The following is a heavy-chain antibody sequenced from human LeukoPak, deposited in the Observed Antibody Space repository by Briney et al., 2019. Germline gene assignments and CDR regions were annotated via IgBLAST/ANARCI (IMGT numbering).Heavy chain of an antibody. CDR1: GFTFSSYA. Sequence: PGGSLRLSCAASGFTFSSYAMSWVRQAPGKGLEWVSAISGSGGSTYYADSVKGRFTISRDNSKNTLYLQMNSLRVEDTAVYYCAKESPYRAPTRTYYFDYWGQGTLVTVSS. CDR2: ISGSGGST. J-gene: IGHJ4*02. D-gene: IGHD1-14*01. CDR3: AKESPYRAPTRTYYFDY. V-gene: IGHV3-23*01.